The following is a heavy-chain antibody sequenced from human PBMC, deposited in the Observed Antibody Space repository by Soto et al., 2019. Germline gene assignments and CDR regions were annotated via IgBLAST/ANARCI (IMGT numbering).Heavy chain of an antibody. D-gene: IGHD1-26*01. Sequence: QVQLVESGGGVVQPGRSLRLSCAASGFTFSNYGMHWFRQSPGKGLEWVAVISYDGRNKYYADSVKGRFTIPRDNTKNMLNREKKSLSAEATVVYYCAHDRVSVVTSYCDCGWGGWGQGDTVTL. V-gene: IGHV3-30*18. J-gene: IGHJ6*01. CDR1: GFTFSNYG. CDR3: AHDRVSVVTSYCDCGWGG. CDR2: ISYDGRNK.